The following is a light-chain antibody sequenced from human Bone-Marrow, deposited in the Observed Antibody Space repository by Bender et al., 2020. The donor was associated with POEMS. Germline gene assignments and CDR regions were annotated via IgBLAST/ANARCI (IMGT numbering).Light chain of an antibody. CDR2: QDT. Sequence: SYELTQPPSVSVSPGQTATITCSGEKLGEEYACWYQQKPGQSPVVVIYQDTKRPSGIPERFSGSKSGNTASLTISGLQAEDEADYYCSSYTSSSTYVFGTGTKVTVL. V-gene: IGLV3-1*01. CDR3: SSYTSSSTYV. J-gene: IGLJ1*01. CDR1: KLGEEY.